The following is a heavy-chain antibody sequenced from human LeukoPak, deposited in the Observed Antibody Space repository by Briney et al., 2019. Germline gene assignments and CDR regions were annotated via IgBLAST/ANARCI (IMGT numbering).Heavy chain of an antibody. CDR2: INHSGST. CDR3: TRGLEYSSGWYPRMGY. CDR1: GGSFIGYY. V-gene: IGHV4-34*01. D-gene: IGHD6-19*01. J-gene: IGHJ4*02. Sequence: SETLSLTCAVYGGSFIGYYWSWIRQPPGKGLEWIGEINHSGSTNYNPSLKSRVTISVDTSKNQFSLKLSSVTAADTAVYYCTRGLEYSSGWYPRMGYWGQGTLVTVSS.